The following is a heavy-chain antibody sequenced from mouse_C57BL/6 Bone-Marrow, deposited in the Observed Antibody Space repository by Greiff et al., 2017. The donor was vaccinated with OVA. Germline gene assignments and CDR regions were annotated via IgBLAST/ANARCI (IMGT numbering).Heavy chain of an antibody. CDR2: IDPSDSYT. V-gene: IGHV1-69*01. J-gene: IGHJ2*01. CDR1: GYTFTSYW. CDR3: ARTGYFDY. Sequence: QLQQPGAELVMPGASVKLSCKASGYTFTSYWMHWVKQRPGQGLEWIGEIDPSDSYTNYNQKFKGKSTLTVDKSSSTAYMQLSSLTSEDSAVYYCARTGYFDYWGQGTTLTVSS. D-gene: IGHD4-1*01.